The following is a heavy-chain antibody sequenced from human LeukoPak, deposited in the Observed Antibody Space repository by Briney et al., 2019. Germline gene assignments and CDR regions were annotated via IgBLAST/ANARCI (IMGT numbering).Heavy chain of an antibody. CDR3: ARRARIAVAGRVQYYYYYYMDV. V-gene: IGHV4-4*09. CDR1: GGSISSYS. Sequence: NPSETLSLTCTASGGSISSYSWSWIRQPPGKGLEWIWYIYTSGSTNYYASPKSRVTISAGTSKNQFSLKLSSVSAADTAVYYCARRARIAVAGRVQYYYYYYMDVWGKGTTVTVSS. J-gene: IGHJ6*03. CDR2: IYTSGST. D-gene: IGHD6-19*01.